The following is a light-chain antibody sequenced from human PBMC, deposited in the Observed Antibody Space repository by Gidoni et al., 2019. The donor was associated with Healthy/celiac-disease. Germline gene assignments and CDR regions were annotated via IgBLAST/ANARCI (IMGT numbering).Light chain of an antibody. CDR1: QSISNY. CDR3: QQSYNTPRS. CDR2: AAS. V-gene: IGKV1-39*01. Sequence: DIQMTHSPSSLSASVGDRVTIACRASQSISNYLNWYQQKPGKAPRLLIYAASSLQSGVPARFSGSGSGTDFTITISSLQPEDFATYYCQQSYNTPRSFGQGTKVEIK. J-gene: IGKJ2*01.